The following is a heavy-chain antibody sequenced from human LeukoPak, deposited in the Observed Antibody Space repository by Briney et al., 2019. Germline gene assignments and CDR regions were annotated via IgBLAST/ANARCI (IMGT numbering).Heavy chain of an antibody. Sequence: SETLFLTCTVSGGSISDYYWSWIRQPPGKGLEWIGFIYYTGSTSYNPSLKSRVTISVDTSKNQFSLKLTSVTAADTAVYYCARDQPSASCYDYWGQGTLVTVSS. J-gene: IGHJ4*02. D-gene: IGHD2-2*01. CDR1: GGSISDYY. CDR3: ARDQPSASCYDY. V-gene: IGHV4-59*01. CDR2: IYYTGST.